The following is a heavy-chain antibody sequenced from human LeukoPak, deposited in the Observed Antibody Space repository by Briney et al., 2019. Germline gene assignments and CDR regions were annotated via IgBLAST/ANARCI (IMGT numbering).Heavy chain of an antibody. CDR1: GFTFNSFG. J-gene: IGHJ3*02. CDR2: ISSSSSTI. CDR3: ARERMGEPIVVVPAGAFDI. V-gene: IGHV3-48*04. D-gene: IGHD2-2*01. Sequence: PGGSLRLSCAASGFTFNSFGMSWVRQAPGKGLEWLSYISSSSSTIYYADSVRGRFTISRDNAKNSLYLQMNSLRAEDTAVYYCARERMGEPIVVVPAGAFDIWGQGTMVTVSS.